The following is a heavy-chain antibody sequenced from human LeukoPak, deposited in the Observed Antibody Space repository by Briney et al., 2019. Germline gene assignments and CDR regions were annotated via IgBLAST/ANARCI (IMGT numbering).Heavy chain of an antibody. J-gene: IGHJ3*01. Sequence: SDTLSLTCAVSGYSISSSNWWGWIRQPPGKGLEWIGYIYYSGSIYYNPSLKSRVTMSVDTSKNQFSLKLSSVTAVDTAVYYCARNLGAHDYGDYYAFDLSGQGTMVSVSS. CDR2: IYYSGSI. CDR1: GYSISSSNW. D-gene: IGHD4-17*01. V-gene: IGHV4-28*05. CDR3: ARNLGAHDYGDYYAFDL.